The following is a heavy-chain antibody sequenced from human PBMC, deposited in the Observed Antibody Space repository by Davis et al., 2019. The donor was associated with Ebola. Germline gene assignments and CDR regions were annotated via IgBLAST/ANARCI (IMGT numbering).Heavy chain of an antibody. Sequence: AASVKVSCKASGYTFTNYGISWVRQAPGQGLEWMGWISAYNGNTNYPQKLQGRVAMTTDTSTSTAYMELRSLRSDDTAVYYCARVQGYCTSTRCYTLGGCDYWGQGTLVTVSS. CDR3: ARVQGYCTSTRCYTLGGCDY. D-gene: IGHD2-2*02. J-gene: IGHJ4*02. V-gene: IGHV1-18*04. CDR2: ISAYNGNT. CDR1: GYTFTNYG.